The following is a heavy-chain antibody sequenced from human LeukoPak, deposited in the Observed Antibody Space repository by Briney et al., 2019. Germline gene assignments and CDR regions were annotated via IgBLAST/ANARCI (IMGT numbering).Heavy chain of an antibody. J-gene: IGHJ5*02. CDR2: FDPEDGET. V-gene: IGHV1-24*01. D-gene: IGHD1-1*01. CDR3: ATESPKLHKEEGFDP. Sequence: ASVKVSCKVSGYTLTEVSMYWVRQAPGKGLEWMGGFDPEDGETIYAQKFQGRVTMTEDTSTDTAYMELSSLRSEDTAVYYCATESPKLHKEEGFDPWGQGTLVTVSS. CDR1: GYTLTEVS.